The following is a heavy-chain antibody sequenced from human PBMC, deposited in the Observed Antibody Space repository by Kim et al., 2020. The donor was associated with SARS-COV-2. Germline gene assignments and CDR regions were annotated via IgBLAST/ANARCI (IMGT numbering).Heavy chain of an antibody. CDR1: GGTFSSYA. V-gene: IGHV1-69*04. J-gene: IGHJ3*02. CDR2: IIPILGIA. D-gene: IGHD3-22*01. Sequence: SVKVSCKASGGTFSSYAISWVRQAPGQGLEWMGRIIPILGIANYAQKFQGRVTITADKSTSTAYMELSSLRSEDTAVYYCARDTRYYDSIHRHAFDIWGQGTMVTVSS. CDR3: ARDTRYYDSIHRHAFDI.